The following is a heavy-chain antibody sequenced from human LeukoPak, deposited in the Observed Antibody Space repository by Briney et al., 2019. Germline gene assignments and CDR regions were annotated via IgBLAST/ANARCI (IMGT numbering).Heavy chain of an antibody. D-gene: IGHD6-13*01. CDR2: INTNTGNP. CDR3: ARQVGSSSWTNYYYYYMDV. V-gene: IGHV7-4-1*02. CDR1: GYTFTSYA. J-gene: IGHJ6*03. Sequence: ASVKVSCKASGYTFTSYAMNWVRQAPGQGLEWMGWINTNTGNPTYAQGFTGRFVFSLGTSVSTAYLQISSLKAEGTAVYYCARQVGSSSWTNYYYYYMDVWGKGTTVTVSS.